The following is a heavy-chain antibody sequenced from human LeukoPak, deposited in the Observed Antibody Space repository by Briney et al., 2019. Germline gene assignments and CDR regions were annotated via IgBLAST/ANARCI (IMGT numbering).Heavy chain of an antibody. Sequence: GGSLRLSCAASGFTFSSYGMHWVRQAPGEGLEWVAVISYDGSNKYYADSVKGRFTISRDNSKNTLYLQMNSLRAEDTAVYYCAKGRVSIAAAGSYYYYYYGMDVWGQGTTVTVSS. J-gene: IGHJ6*02. CDR2: ISYDGSNK. CDR1: GFTFSSYG. V-gene: IGHV3-30*18. D-gene: IGHD6-13*01. CDR3: AKGRVSIAAAGSYYYYYYGMDV.